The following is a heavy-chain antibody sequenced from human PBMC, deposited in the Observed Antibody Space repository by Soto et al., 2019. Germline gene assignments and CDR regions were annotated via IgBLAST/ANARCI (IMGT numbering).Heavy chain of an antibody. J-gene: IGHJ5*01. CDR3: ARHVTMVRGVMYWFDP. CDR1: SSSISISRYH. D-gene: IGHD3-10*01. V-gene: IGHV4-39*01. Sequence: AKTLSLTCRVSSSSISISRYHWGWILEPPGQWLEWIGSIYYSGSTYYNPSLKSRVTISVDTSKNQFSLKLSSVTAADTAVYYCARHVTMVRGVMYWFDPWGQGTTVTGSS. CDR2: IYYSGST.